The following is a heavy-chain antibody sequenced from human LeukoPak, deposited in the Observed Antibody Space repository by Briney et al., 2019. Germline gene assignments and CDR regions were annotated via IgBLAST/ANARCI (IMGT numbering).Heavy chain of an antibody. CDR1: GFSFSSYW. CDR2: IKSDGKT. Sequence: GGSLILSCAASGFSFSSYWMRWVRQAPGKGLVWVSRIKSDGKTNYADSVKGRFTISRDNAKNTVSLQMNSLRAEDTGVYYCARAPSEIGGYYPEYFRHWGQGTLVTVSS. D-gene: IGHD3-22*01. J-gene: IGHJ1*01. V-gene: IGHV3-74*01. CDR3: ARAPSEIGGYYPEYFRH.